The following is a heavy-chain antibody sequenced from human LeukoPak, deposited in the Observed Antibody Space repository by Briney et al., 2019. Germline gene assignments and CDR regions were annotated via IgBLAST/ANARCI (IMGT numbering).Heavy chain of an antibody. J-gene: IGHJ6*03. V-gene: IGHV4-34*01. CDR1: GGSFSGYY. CDR2: INHSGST. CDR3: ARAGYYYYYMDV. Sequence: NPSETLSLTCAVYGGSFSGYYWSWIRQPPGKGLEWIGEINHSGSTNYSPSLKSRVTISVDTSKNQFSLKLSSVTAADTAVYYCARAGYYYYYMDVWGKGTTVTVSS.